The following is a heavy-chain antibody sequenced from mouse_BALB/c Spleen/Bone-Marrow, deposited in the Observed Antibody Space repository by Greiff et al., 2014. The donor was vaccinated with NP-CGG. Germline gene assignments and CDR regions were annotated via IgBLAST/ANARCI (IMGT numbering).Heavy chain of an antibody. CDR2: IRTKANGYTT. J-gene: IGHJ3*01. CDR1: GFTFTDYY. V-gene: IGHV7-3*02. D-gene: IGHD2-14*01. Sequence: DVKLQESGGGLVQPGGSLRLSCATSGFTFTDYYMTWVRQPPGKALEWLGFIRTKANGYTTEYSASVKGRFTISRDNSQSILYLQMNTLRAEDSATYYCARDRRYDLAWFAYWGQGTLVTVSA. CDR3: ARDRRYDLAWFAY.